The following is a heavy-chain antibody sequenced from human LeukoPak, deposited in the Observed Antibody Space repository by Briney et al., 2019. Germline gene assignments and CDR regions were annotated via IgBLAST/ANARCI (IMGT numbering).Heavy chain of an antibody. CDR1: GFSFSSHA. Sequence: GGSLRLSCAASGFSFSSHAMSWVRQAPGKGLEWVSAITDSGGNRQYTGSVKGRFTISRDNSKNTLYLQMDSLRADDTAVYYCAKSSRYGTGWYGKIDYWGQGTLVTVSS. V-gene: IGHV3-23*01. CDR2: ITDSGGNR. CDR3: AKSSRYGTGWYGKIDY. D-gene: IGHD6-19*01. J-gene: IGHJ4*02.